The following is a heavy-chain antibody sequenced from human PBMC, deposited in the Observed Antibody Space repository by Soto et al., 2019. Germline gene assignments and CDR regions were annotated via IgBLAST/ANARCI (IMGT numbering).Heavy chain of an antibody. CDR2: IYYSGST. J-gene: IGHJ6*02. D-gene: IGHD2-21*01. CDR3: ARVGINNYDGMDV. V-gene: IGHV4-59*01. CDR1: GGSISSYY. Sequence: QVQLQESGPGLVKPSETLSLTCTVSGGSISSYYWSWIRQPPGKGLEWIGYIYYSGSTNSNPSLTSRVTISVDASKNESSLKLSSVTAADTAVYYCARVGINNYDGMDVWGQGTTVTVSS.